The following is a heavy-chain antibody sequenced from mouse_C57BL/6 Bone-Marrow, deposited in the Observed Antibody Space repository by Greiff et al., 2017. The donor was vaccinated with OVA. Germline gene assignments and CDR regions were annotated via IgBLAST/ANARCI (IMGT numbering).Heavy chain of an antibody. CDR3: AHGYYGSSSAWFAY. Sequence: VKLMESGPGLVQPSQSLSITCTVSGFSLTSYGVHWVRQSPGKGLEWLGVIWSGGSTDYNAAFISRLSISKDNSKSQVFFKMNSLQADDTAIYYCAHGYYGSSSAWFAYWGQGTLVTVSA. J-gene: IGHJ3*01. V-gene: IGHV2-2*01. CDR2: IWSGGST. CDR1: GFSLTSYG. D-gene: IGHD1-1*01.